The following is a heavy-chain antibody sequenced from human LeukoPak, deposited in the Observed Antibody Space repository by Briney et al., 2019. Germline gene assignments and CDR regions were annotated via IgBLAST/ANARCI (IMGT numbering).Heavy chain of an antibody. J-gene: IGHJ4*02. Sequence: SETLSLTCSVSGGSISRSSYYWGWIRQTPGMRLEWIGSIYYRGSTYYKSSLKSRVTISLDTSKNQFSLRLSSVTAADTAVYYCARVPTVTFFDYWGQGTLVTVSS. D-gene: IGHD4-17*01. CDR3: ARVPTVTFFDY. V-gene: IGHV4-39*07. CDR2: IYYRGST. CDR1: GGSISRSSYY.